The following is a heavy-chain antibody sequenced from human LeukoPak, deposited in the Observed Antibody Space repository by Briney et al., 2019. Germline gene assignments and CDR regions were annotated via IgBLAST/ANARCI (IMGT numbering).Heavy chain of an antibody. V-gene: IGHV3-30*02. D-gene: IGHD1-14*01. CDR2: IQFDGSDI. J-gene: IGHJ4*02. CDR1: GFTFSNFG. Sequence: GGSLRPSCAASGFTFSNFGVHWVRQAPGKGLEWVAFIQFDGSDIFYADSVKGRFTVSRDNSKNTLYLQMNSLRAEDTAVYYCAKEIQPEPFDCWGQGTLVTVSS. CDR3: AKEIQPEPFDC.